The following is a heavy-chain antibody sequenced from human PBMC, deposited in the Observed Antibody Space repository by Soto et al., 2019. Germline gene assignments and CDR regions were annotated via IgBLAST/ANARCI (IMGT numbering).Heavy chain of an antibody. J-gene: IGHJ5*02. V-gene: IGHV1-69*13. D-gene: IGHD2-15*01. Sequence: PSVKVSCKASGGTFSSYAISWVRQAPGQGLEWMGGIIPIFGTANYAQEFQGRVTITADESTSTAYMELSSLRSEDTAVYYCAREYCSGGSCYSTPWGQGTLVTVSS. CDR2: IIPIFGTA. CDR1: GGTFSSYA. CDR3: AREYCSGGSCYSTP.